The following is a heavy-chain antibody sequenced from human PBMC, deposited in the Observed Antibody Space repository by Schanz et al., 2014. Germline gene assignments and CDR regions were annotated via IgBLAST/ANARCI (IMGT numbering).Heavy chain of an antibody. D-gene: IGHD3-10*01. CDR3: ARDRRLQRQSGWDY. CDR2: TTGYNVNT. CDR1: GYTFTSYG. V-gene: IGHV1-18*04. J-gene: IGHJ4*02. Sequence: QGHLVQSGAEVKEPGASVQVSCKASGYTFTSYGIGWVRQAPGQGLEWMGWTTGYNVNTNYAQKVQGRVTLTTDTSTSTAYMELRSLTSDDTAVYYCARDRRLQRQSGWDYWGQGTLVTVSS.